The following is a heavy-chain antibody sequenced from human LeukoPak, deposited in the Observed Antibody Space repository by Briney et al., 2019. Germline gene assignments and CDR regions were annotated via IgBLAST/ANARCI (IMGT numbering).Heavy chain of an antibody. V-gene: IGHV4-39*01. J-gene: IGHJ4*02. D-gene: IGHD4-23*01. Sequence: KTSETLSLTCTVSGGSISSSSYYWGWIRQPPGKGLEWIGSIYYSGNTYYNPSLKSRVTISVDTSKNQFSLKLSSVTATDTAVYYCARLMAGYYGGNRQADYWGQGTLVTVSS. CDR1: GGSISSSSYY. CDR2: IYYSGNT. CDR3: ARLMAGYYGGNRQADY.